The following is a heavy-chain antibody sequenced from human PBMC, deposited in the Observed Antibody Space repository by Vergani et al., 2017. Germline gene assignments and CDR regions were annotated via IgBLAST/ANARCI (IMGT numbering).Heavy chain of an antibody. Sequence: EVQLMESGGGVVRPGGSLRLSCAASGFTFSSYAMSWVRQAPGKGLEWVSAISGSGGSTYYADSVKGRFTISRDNSKNTLYLQMNSLRAEDTAVYYCAKDAHYDSSGYYFYWYFDLWGRGTLVTVSS. D-gene: IGHD3-22*01. CDR2: ISGSGGST. J-gene: IGHJ2*01. CDR1: GFTFSSYA. CDR3: AKDAHYDSSGYYFYWYFDL. V-gene: IGHV3-23*01.